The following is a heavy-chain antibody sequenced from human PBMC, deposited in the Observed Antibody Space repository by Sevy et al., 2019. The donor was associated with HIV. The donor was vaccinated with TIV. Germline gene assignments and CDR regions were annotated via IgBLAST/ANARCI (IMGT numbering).Heavy chain of an antibody. Sequence: SETLSLTCTVSGGSISSYYWSWIRQPPGKGLEWIGYIYYSGSTNYNPSLKSRVTISVDTSKNQFSLKLGSVTAADTAVYYCAREVRSTGYYYYYGMDVWGQGTTVTVSS. CDR2: IYYSGST. V-gene: IGHV4-59*13. CDR3: AREVRSTGYYYYYGMDV. D-gene: IGHD4-17*01. J-gene: IGHJ6*02. CDR1: GGSISSYY.